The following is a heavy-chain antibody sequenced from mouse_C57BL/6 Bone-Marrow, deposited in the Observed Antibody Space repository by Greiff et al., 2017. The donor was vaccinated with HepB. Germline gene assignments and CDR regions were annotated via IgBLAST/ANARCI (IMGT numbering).Heavy chain of an antibody. CDR1: GYSFTGYY. J-gene: IGHJ2*01. CDR3: ARYYYGSSHDY. Sequence: EVQLQQSGPELVKPGASVKISCKASGYSFTGYYMNWVKQSPEKSLEWIGEINPSTGGSTYNQKFKAKATLTVDKSSSTAYMQLKSLTSEDSAVYYCARYYYGSSHDYWGQGTTLTVSS. D-gene: IGHD1-1*01. V-gene: IGHV1-42*01. CDR2: INPSTGGS.